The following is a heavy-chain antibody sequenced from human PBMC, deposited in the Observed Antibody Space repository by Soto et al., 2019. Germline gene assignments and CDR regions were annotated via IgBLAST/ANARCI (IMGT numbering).Heavy chain of an antibody. CDR3: ARKGSGWYNSIYYYYGMDV. CDR1: GFTFSSYE. Sequence: GGSLRLSCAASGFTFSSYEMNWVRQAPGKGLEWVSYISSSGSTIYYADSVKGRFTISRDNAKNSLSLQMNSLRAEDTAVYYFARKGSGWYNSIYYYYGMDVWGQGTTVTVSS. CDR2: ISSSGSTI. J-gene: IGHJ6*02. D-gene: IGHD6-19*01. V-gene: IGHV3-48*03.